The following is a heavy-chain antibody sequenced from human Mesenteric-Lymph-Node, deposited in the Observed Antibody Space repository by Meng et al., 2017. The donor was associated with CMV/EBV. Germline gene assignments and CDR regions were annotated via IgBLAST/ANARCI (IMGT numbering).Heavy chain of an antibody. CDR1: GDTVSSNSAA. V-gene: IGHV6-1*01. CDR2: TYYRSKWYN. J-gene: IGHJ5*02. Sequence: GDTVSSNSAAWNWIRQSPSRGLEWLGRTYYRSKWYNDYAVSVKSRITINPDTSKNQFSLQLNSVTPEDTAVYYCARDRGTGSYSWFDPWGQGTLVTVS. CDR3: ARDRGTGSYSWFDP. D-gene: IGHD1-26*01.